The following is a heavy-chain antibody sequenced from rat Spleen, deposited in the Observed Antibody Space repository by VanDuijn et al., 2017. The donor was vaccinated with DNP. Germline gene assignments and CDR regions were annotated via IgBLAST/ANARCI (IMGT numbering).Heavy chain of an antibody. Sequence: EVQLVESGGGLVQPGRSLKLSCAASGFTFSDYYMAWVRQAPTKGLEWVAYIRYDGGSTKYGDSVKGRFTSSRDNAKSTLYLQMNSLRSEDMATYYCIRWNSGHFDYWGQGVMVTVSS. CDR2: IRYDGGST. D-gene: IGHD4-3*01. CDR1: GFTFSDYY. CDR3: IRWNSGHFDY. V-gene: IGHV5-22*01. J-gene: IGHJ2*01.